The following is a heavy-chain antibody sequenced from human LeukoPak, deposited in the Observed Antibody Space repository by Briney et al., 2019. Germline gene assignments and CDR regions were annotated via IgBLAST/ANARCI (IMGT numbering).Heavy chain of an antibody. D-gene: IGHD6-13*01. J-gene: IGHJ4*02. Sequence: ASVKVSCKASGYTFTGYYMHWVRQAPGQGLEWMGWINPNSGGTNYAQKFQGRVTMTRDTSISTAYMELSRLRSDDTAVYYCARGGIAAGLLPYYFDYWGQGTLVTVSS. CDR1: GYTFTGYY. V-gene: IGHV1-2*02. CDR3: ARGGIAAGLLPYYFDY. CDR2: INPNSGGT.